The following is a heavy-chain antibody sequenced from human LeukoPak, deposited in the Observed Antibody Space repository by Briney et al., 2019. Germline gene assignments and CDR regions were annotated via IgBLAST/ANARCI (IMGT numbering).Heavy chain of an antibody. CDR1: GFTFSSYE. V-gene: IGHV3-48*03. CDR2: ISSSGSTK. J-gene: IGHJ4*02. Sequence: GGSLRLSCAASGFTFSSYEMNWVRQAPGKGLEWVSYISSSGSTKYFADSVKGRFTISRDNAKNSLYRQMNSLRAEDTAVYYCARVFLTGYYLFDYWGQGTLVTVSS. D-gene: IGHD3-9*01. CDR3: ARVFLTGYYLFDY.